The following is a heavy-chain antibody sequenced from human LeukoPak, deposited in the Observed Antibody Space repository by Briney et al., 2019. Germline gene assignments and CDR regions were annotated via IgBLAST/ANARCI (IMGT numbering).Heavy chain of an antibody. D-gene: IGHD1-1*01. Sequence: SGGSLRLSCAASGFTFSSCGMHWVRQAPGKGLEWVAVISYDGSNKYYADSVKGRFTISRDNSKNTLYLQMNSLRAEDTAVYYCASLRNAHFDYWGQGTLVTVSS. CDR1: GFTFSSCG. J-gene: IGHJ4*02. CDR2: ISYDGSNK. CDR3: ASLRNAHFDY. V-gene: IGHV3-30*03.